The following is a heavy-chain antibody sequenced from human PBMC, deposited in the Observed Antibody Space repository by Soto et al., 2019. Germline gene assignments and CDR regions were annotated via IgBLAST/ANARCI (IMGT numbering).Heavy chain of an antibody. V-gene: IGHV4-39*01. Sequence: SETLSLSCTVSGGSISSISYYWCWTRQPPGKGLEGIGSIYYSGSTYYNPSLKSRVTISVDTSKNQFSLKLSSVTAADTAVYYCARPSFSRLGEIWDYWGQGTLVTVS. CDR1: GGSISSISYY. D-gene: IGHD3-16*01. J-gene: IGHJ4*02. CDR3: ARPSFSRLGEIWDY. CDR2: IYYSGST.